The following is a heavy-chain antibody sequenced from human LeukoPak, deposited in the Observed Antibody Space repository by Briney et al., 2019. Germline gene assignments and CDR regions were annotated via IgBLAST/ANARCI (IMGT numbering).Heavy chain of an antibody. CDR2: IYTSGST. D-gene: IGHD2-2*01. V-gene: IGHV4-4*07. CDR1: GGSISSYY. CDR3: ARSKVVPAAISKSPAAGTIEDADY. J-gene: IGHJ4*02. Sequence: PSETLSLTCTVSGGSISSYYWSWIRQPAGKGLEWIGRIYTSGSTNYNPSLKSRVTMSVDTSKNQFSLKLSSVTAADTAVYYCARSKVVPAAISKSPAAGTIEDADYWGQGTLVTVSS.